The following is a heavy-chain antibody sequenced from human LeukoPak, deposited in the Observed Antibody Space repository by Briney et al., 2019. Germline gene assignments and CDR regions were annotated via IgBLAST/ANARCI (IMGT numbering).Heavy chain of an antibody. D-gene: IGHD2-15*01. CDR3: ATGCCSGGSCYTDAFDI. J-gene: IGHJ3*02. CDR1: GFTFSDYY. V-gene: IGHV3-11*04. Sequence: PGGSLRLSCAASGFTFSDYYMSWIRQAPGKGLEWVSYISSSGSTIYYADSVKGRFTISRDNAKNSLYLQMNSLRAEDTAVYYCATGCCSGGSCYTDAFDIWGQGTMVTVSS. CDR2: ISSSGSTI.